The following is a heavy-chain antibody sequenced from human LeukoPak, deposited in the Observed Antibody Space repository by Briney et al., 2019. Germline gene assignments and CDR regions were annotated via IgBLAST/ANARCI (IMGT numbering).Heavy chain of an antibody. CDR3: TRAVAGHPD. V-gene: IGHV4-34*01. CDR1: GVPFSNYY. Sequence: SETLSLTCAVSGVPFSNYYWSWVRQSPSQGLEWIGEINHSGYTNYNPSLKSRVTTSIDTSKNQFSLKLTSVTAADAGVYYCTRAVAGHPDWGQGTLVTVSS. CDR2: INHSGYT. J-gene: IGHJ4*02. D-gene: IGHD6-19*01.